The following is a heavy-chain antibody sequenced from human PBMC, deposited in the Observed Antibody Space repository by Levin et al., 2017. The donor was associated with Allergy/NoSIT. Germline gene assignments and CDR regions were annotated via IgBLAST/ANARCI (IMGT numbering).Heavy chain of an antibody. CDR2: FSGSDGET. Sequence: PGGSLRLSCAASGFTLSSYAMSWVRQAPGKGLEWVSSFSGSDGETYYADSVKGRFTVSRDNSKNTLYLQMNSLRPEDTAVYHCARHCSSTRCYNDYWGPGTLVTVSP. D-gene: IGHD2-2*02. CDR1: GFTLSSYA. J-gene: IGHJ4*02. CDR3: ARHCSSTRCYNDY. V-gene: IGHV3-23*01.